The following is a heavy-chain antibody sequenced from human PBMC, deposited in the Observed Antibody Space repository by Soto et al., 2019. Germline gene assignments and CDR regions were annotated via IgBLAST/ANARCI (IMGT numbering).Heavy chain of an antibody. CDR2: IYYSGST. Sequence: SETLSLTCTVSGGSISSGGYYWSWIRQHPGKGLEWIGYIYYSGSTYYNPSLKSRVTMSVDTSKNQFSLKLSSVTAADTAVYYCARVGISHWAYFYYMDVWERGTTVTVSS. V-gene: IGHV4-31*03. CDR3: ARVGISHWAYFYYMDV. J-gene: IGHJ6*03. D-gene: IGHD2-21*01. CDR1: GGSISSGGYY.